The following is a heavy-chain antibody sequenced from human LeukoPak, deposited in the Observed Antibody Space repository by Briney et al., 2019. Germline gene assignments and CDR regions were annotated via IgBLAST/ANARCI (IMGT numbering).Heavy chain of an antibody. CDR2: IYTSGST. J-gene: IGHJ4*02. V-gene: IGHV4-61*02. CDR1: GGSISSGSYC. D-gene: IGHD2-21*01. CDR3: ARDSYCGGDCYYSY. Sequence: SETLSLTCTVSGGSISSGSYCWSWIRQPAGKGLEWIGRIYTSGSTNYNPSLKSRVTISVDTSKNQSSLKLSSVTAADTAVYYCARDSYCGGDCYYSYWGQGTLVTVSS.